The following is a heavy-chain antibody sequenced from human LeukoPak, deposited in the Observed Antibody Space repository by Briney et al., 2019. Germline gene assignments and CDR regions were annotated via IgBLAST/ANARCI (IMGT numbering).Heavy chain of an antibody. CDR3: ASSVGYCSSTSCYAGSYPLRYMDV. J-gene: IGHJ6*03. Sequence: SETLSLTCAVYGGSFSGYYWSWIRQPPGKGLEWIGEINHSGSTNYNPSLKSRVTISVDTSKNQFSLELSSVTAADTAVYYCASSVGYCSSTSCYAGSYPLRYMDVWGKGTTVTVSS. D-gene: IGHD2-2*01. V-gene: IGHV4-34*01. CDR2: INHSGST. CDR1: GGSFSGYY.